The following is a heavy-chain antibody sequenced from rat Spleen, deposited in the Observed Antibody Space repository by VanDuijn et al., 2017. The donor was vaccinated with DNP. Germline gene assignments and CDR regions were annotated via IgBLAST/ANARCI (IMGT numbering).Heavy chain of an antibody. CDR1: GSTFSDYN. CDR2: ISYDSSRT. CDR3: ARPDY. J-gene: IGHJ2*01. V-gene: IGHV5-7*01. Sequence: EVQLVASGGGFVQPGGSLKLSCAASGSTFSDYNMAWVRQAPKKGLEWVATISYDSSRTNYRDSVKGRFTISRDNAKSTLYLQMASLRSEDTATYYCARPDYWGQGVMVTVSS.